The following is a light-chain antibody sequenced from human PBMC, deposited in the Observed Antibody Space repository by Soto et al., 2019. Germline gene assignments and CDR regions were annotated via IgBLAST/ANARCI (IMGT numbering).Light chain of an antibody. V-gene: IGKV1-39*01. CDR3: QQCYSTRMYT. J-gene: IGKJ2*01. Sequence: DIQMTQSPSSLSASVGDRVTISCRASQSISSYLNWYQQKPGKAPNLLIYAASSLQSGVPSRFSGSGSGTDFTLTISSLQPEDFATYYCQQCYSTRMYTFGQGTRLEIK. CDR1: QSISSY. CDR2: AAS.